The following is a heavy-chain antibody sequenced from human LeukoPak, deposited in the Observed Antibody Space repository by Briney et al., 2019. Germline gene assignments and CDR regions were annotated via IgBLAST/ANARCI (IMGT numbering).Heavy chain of an antibody. CDR2: ISYDGSNK. V-gene: IGHV3-30*03. D-gene: IGHD2-15*01. Sequence: PGGSLRLSCAASGFTFSSYGMHWVRQAPGKGLEWVAVISYDGSNKYYADSVKGRFTISRDNSKNTLYLQMNSLRAEDTAVYYCARDIIEGGPRVVAATRPDYWGQGTLVTVSS. CDR1: GFTFSSYG. CDR3: ARDIIEGGPRVVAATRPDY. J-gene: IGHJ4*02.